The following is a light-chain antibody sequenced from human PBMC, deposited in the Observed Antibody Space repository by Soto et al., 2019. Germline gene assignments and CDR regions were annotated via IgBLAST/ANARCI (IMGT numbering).Light chain of an antibody. Sequence: EIVMTQSPATQAVSPGERATLSCRASQSVRINLAWYQHQPRHAPPLLLYYASTSATGIPPMFICSGSGTDFTLTISSLELEDCAFYYCQQLSTLPPITFCQGTRLEI. CDR2: YAS. V-gene: IGKV3-11*01. CDR1: QSVRIN. J-gene: IGKJ5*01. CDR3: QQLSTLPPIT.